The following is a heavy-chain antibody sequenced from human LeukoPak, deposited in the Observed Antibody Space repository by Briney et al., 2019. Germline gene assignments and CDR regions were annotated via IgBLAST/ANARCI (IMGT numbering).Heavy chain of an antibody. Sequence: GGSLRLSCAASGFTFSSYAMSWVRQAPGKGLEWVSAITGSGGSTYYADSVKGRFTISRDNSKNTLYLQMNSLRAEDTAVYYCAKWPGIVVVVAATRYYWGQGTLVTVSS. CDR3: AKWPGIVVVVAATRYY. J-gene: IGHJ4*02. CDR2: ITGSGGST. CDR1: GFTFSSYA. V-gene: IGHV3-23*01. D-gene: IGHD2-15*01.